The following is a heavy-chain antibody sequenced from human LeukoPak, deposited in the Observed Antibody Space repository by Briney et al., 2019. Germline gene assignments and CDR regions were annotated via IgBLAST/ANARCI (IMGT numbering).Heavy chain of an antibody. CDR2: IIPTLGIA. D-gene: IGHD5-24*01. CDR1: EGTFTSYT. Sequence: ASVKVSCKASEGTFTSYTISWVRQAPGQGLEWMGRIIPTLGIANYAQKFQGRVTITADKSTSTAYMELSSLRSEDTAVYYCARVSSEMATIGGDYWGQGTLVTVSS. V-gene: IGHV1-69*02. CDR3: ARVSSEMATIGGDY. J-gene: IGHJ4*02.